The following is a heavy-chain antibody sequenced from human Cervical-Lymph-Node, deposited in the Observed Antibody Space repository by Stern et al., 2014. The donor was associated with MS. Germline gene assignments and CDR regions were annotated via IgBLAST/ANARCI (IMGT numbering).Heavy chain of an antibody. D-gene: IGHD6-6*01. Sequence: VQLVQSGAEVKKPGASVKVSCKASGYTFTSYAMHWVRQAPGQRLEWVGWNNDGNDNPKYSQKFQGRVTITRDTSASTAYMELSSLRSEDTAVYYCARGIAARPFDYWGQGTLVTVSS. CDR1: GYTFTSYA. J-gene: IGHJ4*02. CDR2: NNDGNDNP. CDR3: ARGIAARPFDY. V-gene: IGHV1-3*01.